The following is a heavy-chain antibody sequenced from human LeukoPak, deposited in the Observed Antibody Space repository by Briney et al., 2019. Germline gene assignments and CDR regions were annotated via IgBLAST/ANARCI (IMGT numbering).Heavy chain of an antibody. Sequence: SETLSLTCTVSDGSISSYYWSWIRQPPGKGLEWIGHIHNSGNTNYNPSLKSRVTLSVDTSKNQFSLKLSSVTAAGTAVYYCAREGTTGRNLNWFDSWGQGTLVTVSS. V-gene: IGHV4-59*01. D-gene: IGHD1-1*01. CDR3: AREGTTGRNLNWFDS. CDR2: IHNSGNT. CDR1: DGSISSYY. J-gene: IGHJ5*01.